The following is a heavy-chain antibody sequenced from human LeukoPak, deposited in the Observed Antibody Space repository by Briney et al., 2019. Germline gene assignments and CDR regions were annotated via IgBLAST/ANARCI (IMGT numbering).Heavy chain of an antibody. V-gene: IGHV1-69*13. CDR1: GGTFISYA. Sequence: GASVKVSCKASGGTFISYAISWVRQAPGQGLEWMGGIIPIFGTANYAQKFQGRVTITADESTSTAYMELSSLRSEDTAVYYCARAKEYYYDSSGYYNAFDIWGQGTMVTVSS. D-gene: IGHD3-22*01. J-gene: IGHJ3*02. CDR3: ARAKEYYYDSSGYYNAFDI. CDR2: IIPIFGTA.